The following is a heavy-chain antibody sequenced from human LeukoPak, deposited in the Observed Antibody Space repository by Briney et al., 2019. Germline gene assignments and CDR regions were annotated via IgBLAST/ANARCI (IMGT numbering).Heavy chain of an antibody. Sequence: ASVKVSCKASGYTFTSYYMHWVRQAPGQGLEWMGIINPSGGSTSYAQKFQGRVTMTRATSISTAYMELSRLRSDDTAVYYCARDQGYCSGGSCYVGYYYYDYMDVWGKGTTVTVSS. V-gene: IGHV1-46*01. CDR2: INPSGGST. CDR3: ARDQGYCSGGSCYVGYYYYDYMDV. CDR1: GYTFTSYY. D-gene: IGHD2-15*01. J-gene: IGHJ6*03.